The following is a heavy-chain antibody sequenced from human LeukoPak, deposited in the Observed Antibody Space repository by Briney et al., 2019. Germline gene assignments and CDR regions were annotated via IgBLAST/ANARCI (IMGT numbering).Heavy chain of an antibody. CDR3: ARGPLGAPAGNWFDP. V-gene: IGHV4-59*01. J-gene: IGHJ5*02. CDR2: IYYSGST. CDR1: AGSISSYY. D-gene: IGHD1-26*01. Sequence: SETLSLTCTVSAGSISSYYWSWIRQPPGKGLEWIGYIYYSGSTNYNPSLKSRVTISVDTSKNQFSLRLSSVTAADTAVYYCARGPLGAPAGNWFDPWGQGTLVTVSS.